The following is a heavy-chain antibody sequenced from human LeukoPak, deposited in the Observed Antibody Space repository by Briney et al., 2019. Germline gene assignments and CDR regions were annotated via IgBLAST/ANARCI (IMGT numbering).Heavy chain of an antibody. V-gene: IGHV4-34*01. CDR1: GGSFSGYY. CDR2: INHSGST. Sequence: SETLSLTCAVYGGSFSGYYWSWIRQPPGKGLEWLGEINHSGSTNYNPSLKSRVTISVDTSKNQFSLKLSSVTAADTAVYYCARGYCSSTSCYSRFRYWGLGTLVTVSS. D-gene: IGHD2-2*02. J-gene: IGHJ4*02. CDR3: ARGYCSSTSCYSRFRY.